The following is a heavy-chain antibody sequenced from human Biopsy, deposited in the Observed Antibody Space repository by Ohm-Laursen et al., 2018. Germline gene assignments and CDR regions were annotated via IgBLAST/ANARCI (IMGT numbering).Heavy chain of an antibody. J-gene: IGHJ4*02. CDR1: GFTFSGYW. Sequence: GSLRLSCAASGFTFSGYWMSWVRQAPGKGLEWVANIRQDGSERYYVDSVKGRFTISRDNTKNSLYLEMNSLRAEDTAVYYCARDSSGHYDSSGSDYWGQGTLVTVSS. CDR3: ARDSSGHYDSSGSDY. D-gene: IGHD3-22*01. V-gene: IGHV3-7*01. CDR2: IRQDGSER.